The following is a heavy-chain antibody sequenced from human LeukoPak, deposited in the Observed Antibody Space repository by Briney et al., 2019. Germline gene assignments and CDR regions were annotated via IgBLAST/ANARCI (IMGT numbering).Heavy chain of an antibody. CDR1: GYSFTSYW. J-gene: IGHJ4*02. D-gene: IGHD3-22*01. CDR3: ARPQGYYYDSSGYFNLGY. CDR2: IYPGDSDT. V-gene: IGHV5-51*01. Sequence: GESLKISCKGSGYSFTSYWIGWVRQMPGKGLEWMGIIYPGDSDTRYRPSFQGQVTISADKSISTAYLQWSSLKASDTAMYYCARPQGYYYDSSGYFNLGYWGQGTLVTVSS.